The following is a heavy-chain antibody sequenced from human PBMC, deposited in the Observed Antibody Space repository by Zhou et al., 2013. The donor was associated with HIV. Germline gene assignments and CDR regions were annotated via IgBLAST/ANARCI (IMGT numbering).Heavy chain of an antibody. CDR3: VREKFFGXVRDFYMDV. CDR2: IYSAGDGGDT. Sequence: EVQLVESGGGLIQPGGSLRLSCAASGFTVISNYMSWVRQTPGKGLEWVSVIYSAGDGGDTYYADSVKGRFTISRDNSKNTLYLQMNSLRAEDTALYYCVREKFFGXVRDFYMDVWGKGDHGHSLL. J-gene: IGHJ6*03. V-gene: IGHV3-53*01. CDR1: GFTVISNY. D-gene: IGHD3-3*01.